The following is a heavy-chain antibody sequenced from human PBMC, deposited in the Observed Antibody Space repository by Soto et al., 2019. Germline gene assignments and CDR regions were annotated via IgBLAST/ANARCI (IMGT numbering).Heavy chain of an antibody. D-gene: IGHD5-18*01. CDR1: GYIFTNYW. CDR2: IYPGDSDT. CDR3: ARPLDTAMGRNSDVFDI. V-gene: IGHV5-51*01. J-gene: IGHJ3*02. Sequence: EVQLVQSGAEVKKPGESLKISCKGSGYIFTNYWIGWVRQMPGKGLEWMGVIYPGDSDTRYSPSFQGQVTISADKSISTAYLQWSSLKASDTAMYYCARPLDTAMGRNSDVFDIWGQGTMVTVSS.